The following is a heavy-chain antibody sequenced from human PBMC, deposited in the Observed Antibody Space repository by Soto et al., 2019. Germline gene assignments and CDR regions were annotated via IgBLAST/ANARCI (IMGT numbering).Heavy chain of an antibody. CDR2: ISYDGSNK. CDR3: AKRSRGATVTPRD. D-gene: IGHD4-17*01. J-gene: IGHJ4*02. CDR1: GFTFSSYG. V-gene: IGHV3-30*18. Sequence: QVQLVESGGGVVQPGRSLRLSCAASGFTFSSYGMHWVRQAPGKGLEWVAVISYDGSNKYYADYVKGRFTISRDNSKNTLYLQMNSLRAEDTAVYYCAKRSRGATVTPRDWGQGTLVTVSS.